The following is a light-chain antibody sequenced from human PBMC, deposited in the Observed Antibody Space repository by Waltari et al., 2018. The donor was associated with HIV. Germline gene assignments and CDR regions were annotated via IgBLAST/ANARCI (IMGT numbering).Light chain of an antibody. CDR2: KDT. V-gene: IGLV3-25*03. J-gene: IGLJ2*01. CDR1: ALAKQY. Sequence: ELTHTPSVPVSPGQTATNSCSGNALAKQYTYWYQQKPGQAPVVVICKDTERPSGIPERFSGSISGTTVTMTIREVQAEDEAYYYCQSTDNSEDMIFGGGTKLAVL. CDR3: QSTDNSEDMI.